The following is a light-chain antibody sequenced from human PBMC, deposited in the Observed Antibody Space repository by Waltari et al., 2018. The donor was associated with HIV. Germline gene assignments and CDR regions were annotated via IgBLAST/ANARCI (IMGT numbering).Light chain of an antibody. J-gene: IGLJ6*01. Sequence: QSGLRQPPSTSRPPGQRVVISCSGSSSNVGKNYVSWFQQLPGAAPRLLIYRNDRRPSGGPYRFTAAKSGTSASLVISGLRSDDEADYFCASWDDALSSWLFGGGTKLTVL. CDR2: RND. CDR1: SSNVGKNY. CDR3: ASWDDALSSWL. V-gene: IGLV1-47*01.